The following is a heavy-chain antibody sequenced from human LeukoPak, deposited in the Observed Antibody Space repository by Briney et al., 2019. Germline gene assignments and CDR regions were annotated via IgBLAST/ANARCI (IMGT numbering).Heavy chain of an antibody. Sequence: PSETLSLTCAVYGGSFSGYYWSWIRQPPGKGLEWIGEINHSGSTNYNPSLKSRVTISVDTSKNQFSLKLSSVTAADTAVYYCARGLHRRCFDHWGQGTLVTVSS. CDR1: GGSFSGYY. D-gene: IGHD4-17*01. J-gene: IGHJ4*02. CDR3: ARGLHRRCFDH. V-gene: IGHV4-34*01. CDR2: INHSGST.